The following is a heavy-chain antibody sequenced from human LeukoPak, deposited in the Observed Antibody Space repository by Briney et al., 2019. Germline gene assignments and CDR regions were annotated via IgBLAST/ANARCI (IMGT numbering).Heavy chain of an antibody. V-gene: IGHV3-30*04. Sequence: GGSLRLSCEASGFSLTTYVFHWVRQAPGKGLECVAVISQTGSIETYADSVKGRFTISRDSSKNTVYLQMNSLKTEDTAVYYCARDRAVALPTYYYYMDVWGKGTTVTVSS. CDR1: GFSLTTYV. CDR2: ISQTGSIE. J-gene: IGHJ6*03. CDR3: ARDRAVALPTYYYYMDV. D-gene: IGHD2-15*01.